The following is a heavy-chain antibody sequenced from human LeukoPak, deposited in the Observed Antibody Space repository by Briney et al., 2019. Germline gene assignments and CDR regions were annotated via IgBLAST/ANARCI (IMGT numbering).Heavy chain of an antibody. J-gene: IGHJ5*02. Sequence: SETLSLTCTVSGGSISSYYWSWIRQPAGKGLEWIGRIYTSGSTNYNPSLKSRVTMSVDTSKNQFSLKLSSVTAADTAVYYCARDSKDIHEWLRFKSWFDPWGQGTLVTVSS. V-gene: IGHV4-4*07. CDR3: ARDSKDIHEWLRFKSWFDP. CDR2: IYTSGST. CDR1: GGSISSYY. D-gene: IGHD5-12*01.